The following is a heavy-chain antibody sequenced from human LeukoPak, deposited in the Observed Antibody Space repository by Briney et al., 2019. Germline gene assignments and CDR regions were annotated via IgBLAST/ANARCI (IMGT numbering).Heavy chain of an antibody. CDR2: ISGDGGSA. J-gene: IGHJ5*02. CDR3: AKDYNNYFDP. CDR1: GFTFTKYA. Sequence: RGSLRLSCAASGFTFTKYAMSWVRQAPGKGLEWVSAISGDGGSAYYGDSVKGRFTISRDNSKNTLWLQMNSLRADDTAVYYCAKDYNNYFDPWGQGTLVTVSS. V-gene: IGHV3-23*01.